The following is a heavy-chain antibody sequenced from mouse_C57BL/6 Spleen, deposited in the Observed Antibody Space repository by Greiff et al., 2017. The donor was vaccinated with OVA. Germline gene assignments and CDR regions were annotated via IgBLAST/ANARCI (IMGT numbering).Heavy chain of an antibody. CDR2: IYPSDSET. CDR3: ARSRDAMDY. Sequence: VQLQQPGAELVRPGSSVKLSCKASGYTFTSYWMDWVKQRPGQGLEWIGTIYPSDSETHYNQKFKDKATLTVDKSSSTAYMQLSSLTSEDSAVYYCARSRDAMDYGGQGTSVTVSS. J-gene: IGHJ4*01. V-gene: IGHV1-61*01. CDR1: GYTFTSYW.